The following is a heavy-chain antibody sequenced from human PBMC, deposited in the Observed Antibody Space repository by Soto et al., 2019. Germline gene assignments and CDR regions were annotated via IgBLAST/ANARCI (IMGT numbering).Heavy chain of an antibody. CDR3: AKERGVLDAFDI. D-gene: IGHD3-10*01. CDR2: ISSDGNNQ. J-gene: IGHJ3*02. Sequence: QVQLVESGGGVVKPGRSLRLSCAASGLTSSSFVINWVRQAPGKGLEWLAVISSDGNNQYYADSVKGRFTISRDNSKNTLYLQVNSLRAEDTAVYFCAKERGVLDAFDIWGQGTMVTVSS. V-gene: IGHV3-30*18. CDR1: GLTSSSFV.